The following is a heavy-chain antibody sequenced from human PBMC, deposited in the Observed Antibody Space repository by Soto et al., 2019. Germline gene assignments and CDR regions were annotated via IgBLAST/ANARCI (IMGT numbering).Heavy chain of an antibody. D-gene: IGHD7-27*01. Sequence: PSETLSLTCSVSGGFLGRYYCSWIRRPPWKRLEWIGYIDYSGITNYNPSLKSRLTMSVETSKNQFSLELTSVTAADKAVYHCARVPGGSWGNWFDPWGQGTLVTVSS. V-gene: IGHV4-59*01. CDR1: GGFLGRYY. CDR3: ARVPGGSWGNWFDP. J-gene: IGHJ5*02. CDR2: IDYSGIT.